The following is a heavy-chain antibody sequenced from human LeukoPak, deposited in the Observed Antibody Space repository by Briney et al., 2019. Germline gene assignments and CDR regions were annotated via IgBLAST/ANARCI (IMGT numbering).Heavy chain of an antibody. V-gene: IGHV4-39*01. Sequence: SETLSLTCTVSGVSVTYTNYYWGWIRQPPGKGLQRIGVIYYNGKTYYNPSLKSRVTVAVDTAKNQFSLKLSSVTAADTAVYYCARFVVGQWLMNYWGQGALVTVSS. J-gene: IGHJ4*02. CDR1: GVSVTYTNYY. CDR2: IYYNGKT. CDR3: ARFVVGQWLMNY. D-gene: IGHD6-19*01.